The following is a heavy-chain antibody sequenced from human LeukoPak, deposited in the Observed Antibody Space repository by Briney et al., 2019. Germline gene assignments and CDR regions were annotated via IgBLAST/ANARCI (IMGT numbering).Heavy chain of an antibody. CDR3: GMAMDV. CDR1: KFTFSNYW. Sequence: GGSLRLSCAASKFTFSNYWMSWVRQAPGKGLEWVANIKYDGSEKYYVDSVKGRFTVSRDNAKNSLYLQMNSLRVEDTAVYYCGMAMDVWGRGTTVTVSS. J-gene: IGHJ6*02. V-gene: IGHV3-7*05. D-gene: IGHD5-24*01. CDR2: IKYDGSEK.